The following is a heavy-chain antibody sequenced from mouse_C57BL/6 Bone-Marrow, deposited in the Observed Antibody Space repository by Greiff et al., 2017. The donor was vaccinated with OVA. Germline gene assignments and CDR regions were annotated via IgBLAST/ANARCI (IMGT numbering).Heavy chain of an antibody. CDR3: ASDYDVVDY. CDR1: GYTFTDYN. J-gene: IGHJ2*01. Sequence: EVQLQQSGPELVKPGASVKIPCKASGYTFTDYNMDWVKQSHGKSLEWIGDINPNNGGTIYNQKFKGKATLTVAKSSSTAYMELRSLTSEDTAVYYCASDYDVVDYWGQGTTLTVSA. CDR2: INPNNGGT. D-gene: IGHD2-4*01. V-gene: IGHV1-18*01.